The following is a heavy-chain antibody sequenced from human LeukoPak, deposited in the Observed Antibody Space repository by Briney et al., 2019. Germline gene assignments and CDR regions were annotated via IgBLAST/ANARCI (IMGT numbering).Heavy chain of an antibody. D-gene: IGHD4-23*01. V-gene: IGHV1-69*13. CDR3: ARGTSEVTPLFPYYYYYYYMDV. CDR2: IIPIFGTA. CDR1: VGTFSSYA. J-gene: IGHJ6*03. Sequence: GASVKVSCKASVGTFSSYAISWVRQAPGQGLEWRGGIIPIFGTANYAQKFQGRVTITADESTSTAYMELSSLRSEDTAVYYCARGTSEVTPLFPYYYYYYYMDVWGKGTTVTVSS.